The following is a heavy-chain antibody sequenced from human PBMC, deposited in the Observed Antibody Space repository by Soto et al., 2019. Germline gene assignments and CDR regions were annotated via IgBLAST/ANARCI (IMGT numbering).Heavy chain of an antibody. CDR2: VSSTGST. Sequence: PSETLSLTCTVSGASITQYYWNWFRQSPGKGLEWIVSVSSTGSTNYNPSLKSRVTISVDTSKNQFSLKLSSVTAADTAVYYCARRYGYSFDYWGQGTLVTVSS. V-gene: IGHV4-59*08. CDR3: ARRYGYSFDY. CDR1: GASITQYY. D-gene: IGHD1-1*01. J-gene: IGHJ4*02.